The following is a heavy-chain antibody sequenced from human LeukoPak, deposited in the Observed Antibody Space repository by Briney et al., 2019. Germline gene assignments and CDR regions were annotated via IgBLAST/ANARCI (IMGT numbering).Heavy chain of an antibody. Sequence: NPSETLSLTCTVSGGSISSYYWSWIRQPPGKGLEWIGYIYYSGSTNYNPSLKSRVTISVDTSKNQFSLKLSSVTAADTAVYYRARHPPYDYDSSGYSDYFDYWGQGTLVTVSS. D-gene: IGHD3-22*01. J-gene: IGHJ4*02. CDR1: GGSISSYY. V-gene: IGHV4-59*08. CDR3: ARHPPYDYDSSGYSDYFDY. CDR2: IYYSGST.